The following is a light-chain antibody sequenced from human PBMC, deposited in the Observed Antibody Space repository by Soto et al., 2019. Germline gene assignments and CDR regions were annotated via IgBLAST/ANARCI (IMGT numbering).Light chain of an antibody. CDR1: SSDVGSYNL. J-gene: IGLJ1*01. V-gene: IGLV2-23*02. CDR2: GVN. Sequence: QSALTQPASVSGSPGQSITISCTGTSSDVGSYNLVSWYQQHPGKAPKLMIYGVNKRPSGVSNRFSGSKSGNTASPTISGLQAEDEADYYCCSYAGISTFYVFGTGTKLTVL. CDR3: CSYAGISTFYV.